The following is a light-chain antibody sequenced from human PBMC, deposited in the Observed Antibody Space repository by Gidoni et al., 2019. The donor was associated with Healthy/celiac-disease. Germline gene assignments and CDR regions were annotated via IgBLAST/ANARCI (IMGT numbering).Light chain of an antibody. V-gene: IGKV3-20*01. J-gene: IGKJ1*01. Sequence: EIVFTQSPGTLSLSPGERASLSCRASQSVSSSYLAWYQQKPGQAPRLLIYGASSRATGIPDRFSGSGSGTDFTLTISRLEPEDFAVYYCQQYSSSRTFGQGTKVEIK. CDR3: QQYSSSRT. CDR2: GAS. CDR1: QSVSSSY.